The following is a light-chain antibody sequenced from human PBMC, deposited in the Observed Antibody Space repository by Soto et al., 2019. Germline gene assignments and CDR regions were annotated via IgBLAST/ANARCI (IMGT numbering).Light chain of an antibody. V-gene: IGKV1-5*03. CDR2: KAS. J-gene: IGKJ1*01. Sequence: DIQMTQSPSTLSASVGDRVTITCRASQSISSWLAWYQQKPGKAPKLLIYKASSLETGVPSRFSGSGSGTEFTLTISSLQPDDFATYYCQQSHSTPWTFGQGTKVEIK. CDR1: QSISSW. CDR3: QQSHSTPWT.